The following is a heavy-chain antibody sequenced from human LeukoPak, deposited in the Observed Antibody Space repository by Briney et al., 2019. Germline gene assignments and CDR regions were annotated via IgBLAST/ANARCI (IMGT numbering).Heavy chain of an antibody. Sequence: PGGSLRLSCAASGFTFSSYSMNWVRQAPGKGLEWVSSISSSSSYIYYADSVKGRLTISRDNAKNSLYLQMNSLRAEDTAVYYCARHSSRSGSFDYWGREPWSPSPQ. J-gene: IGHJ4*02. CDR1: GFTFSSYS. CDR2: ISSSSSYI. V-gene: IGHV3-21*01. CDR3: ARHSSRSGSFDY. D-gene: IGHD6-13*01.